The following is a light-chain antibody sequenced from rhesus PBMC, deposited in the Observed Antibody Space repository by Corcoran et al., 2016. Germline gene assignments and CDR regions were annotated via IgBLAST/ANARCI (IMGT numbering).Light chain of an antibody. CDR1: QSISNY. V-gene: IGKV1-41*01. CDR3: QQFKNYLT. Sequence: DIQMTQSPSSLSASVGDRVTITCRASQSISNYLNWYQQEPGKAPKLLISSASSLQSGVPSRFSGSGSGTEFPLTISSLQPEDFATYYCQQFKNYLTFGGGTKVEIK. CDR2: SAS. J-gene: IGKJ4*01.